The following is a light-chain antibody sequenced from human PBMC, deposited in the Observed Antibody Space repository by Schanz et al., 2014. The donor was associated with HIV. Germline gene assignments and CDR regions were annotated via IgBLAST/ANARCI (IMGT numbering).Light chain of an antibody. CDR3: QSFDGSVSAVV. CDR1: SSDVGGYNY. CDR2: EVN. J-gene: IGLJ2*01. V-gene: IGLV2-8*01. Sequence: QSALTQPASVSGTPGQSITISCTGSSSDVGGYNYVSWYQQHPDKAPKLMIYEVNKRPSGVPDRFSGSKSGNTASLTISGLQAEDEADYYCQSFDGSVSAVVFGGGTKLTVL.